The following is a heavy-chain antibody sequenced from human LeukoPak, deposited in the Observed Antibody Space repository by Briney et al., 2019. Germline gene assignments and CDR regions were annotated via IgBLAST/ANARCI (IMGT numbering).Heavy chain of an antibody. Sequence: SETLPLTCAVYGGSFSGYYWSWIRQPPGKGLEWIGEINHSGSTNYNPSLKSRVTISVDTSKNQFSLKLSSVTAADTAVYYCARGVVAAARRFDYWGQGTLVTVSS. CDR2: INHSGST. D-gene: IGHD2-15*01. CDR1: GGSFSGYY. J-gene: IGHJ4*02. CDR3: ARGVVAAARRFDY. V-gene: IGHV4-34*01.